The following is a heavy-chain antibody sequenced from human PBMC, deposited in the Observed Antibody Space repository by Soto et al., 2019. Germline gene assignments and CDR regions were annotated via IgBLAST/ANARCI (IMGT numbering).Heavy chain of an antibody. CDR3: ARDPLRGSPDYFDY. CDR2: LSFDGKVR. D-gene: IGHD1-1*01. J-gene: IGHJ4*02. CDR1: GFTFSSYP. Sequence: GGPLRLSCAASGFTFSSYPMHWLRQTPGKGLEWLTVLSFDGKVRHYADSVEGRFTISRDVSKNTLYLQMNSLRGEDTAVYYCARDPLRGSPDYFDYWGQGTPVTVSS. V-gene: IGHV3-30*04.